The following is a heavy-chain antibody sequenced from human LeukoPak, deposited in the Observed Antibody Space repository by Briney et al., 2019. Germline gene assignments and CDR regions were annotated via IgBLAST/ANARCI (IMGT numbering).Heavy chain of an antibody. CDR3: ARHQASSGSPRFDS. CDR1: GDSIRSSTYY. J-gene: IGHJ4*02. D-gene: IGHD3-10*01. CDR2: IYYTGNT. V-gene: IGHV4-61*05. Sequence: SETPSLTCTVSGDSIRSSTYYWGWIRQPPGKGLEWIGHIYYTGNTNYNPSLKSRVTISVDTSKNQFSLKLSSVTAADTAVYYCARHQASSGSPRFDSWGQGTLVTVSS.